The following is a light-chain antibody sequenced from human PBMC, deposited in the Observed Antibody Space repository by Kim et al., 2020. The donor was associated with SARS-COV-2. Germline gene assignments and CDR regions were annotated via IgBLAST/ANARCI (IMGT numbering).Light chain of an antibody. V-gene: IGKV1-39*01. J-gene: IGKJ4*01. CDR1: QSISSY. CDR2: AAS. CDR3: QQRYSTPRVT. Sequence: DIQMTQYPSSLSASVGDRVTITCRASQSISSYLNWYQQKPGKAPKLLIYAASSLQSGVPSRFSGSGSGTDFTLTISSLQPEDFATYYCQQRYSTPRVTFGGGTKVDIK.